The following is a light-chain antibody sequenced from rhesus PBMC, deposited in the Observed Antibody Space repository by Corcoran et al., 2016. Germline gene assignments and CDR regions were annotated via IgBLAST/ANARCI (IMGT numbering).Light chain of an antibody. CDR3: QQHNSYPLT. J-gene: IGKJ3*01. V-gene: IGKV1S14*01. CDR1: QGISKY. Sequence: DIQMTQSPSSLSASVGDTVTITCRASQGISKYLAWYQQKPGNAPKPLIYYASKLESGVPSRFSGSGSGTDFTLPISSLQPDDFATYYCQQHNSYPLTFGPGTKLDIK. CDR2: YAS.